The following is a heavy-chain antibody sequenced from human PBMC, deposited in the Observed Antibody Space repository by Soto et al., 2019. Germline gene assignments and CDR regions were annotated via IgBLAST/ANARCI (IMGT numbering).Heavy chain of an antibody. Sequence: SETLSLTCTVSGGSISSGGYYWSWIRQHPRNGLEWIGWIYYSGSTYYNPSLKSRVTISVDTSKNQFSLKLVSVTAADTAVYYCARHFVAVVIKGWGYWGQGTLVTVSS. CDR1: GGSISSGGYY. D-gene: IGHD3-10*01. J-gene: IGHJ4*02. V-gene: IGHV4-39*01. CDR3: ARHFVAVVIKGWGY. CDR2: IYYSGST.